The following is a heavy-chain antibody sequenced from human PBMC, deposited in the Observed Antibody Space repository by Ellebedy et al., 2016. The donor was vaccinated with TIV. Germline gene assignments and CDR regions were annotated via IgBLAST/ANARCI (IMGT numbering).Heavy chain of an antibody. CDR1: GGSISSGGYY. Sequence: MPSETLSLTCTVSGGSISSGGYYWSWIRQHPGKSLEWIGYLYYSGTTYYNPSPKSLVMISVDTSKNQFSLKLNSVTAADTAVYYCARSGTVTLALATFVIWGQGTMVTVSS. CDR3: ARSGTVTLALATFVI. CDR2: LYYSGTT. J-gene: IGHJ3*02. D-gene: IGHD4-17*01. V-gene: IGHV4-31*01.